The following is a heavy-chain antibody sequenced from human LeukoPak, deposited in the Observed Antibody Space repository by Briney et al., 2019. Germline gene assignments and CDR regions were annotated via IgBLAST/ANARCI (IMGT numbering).Heavy chain of an antibody. V-gene: IGHV3-30*02. CDR1: GFTFSSYG. D-gene: IGHD4-17*01. CDR2: IRYDGSNK. CDR3: ARVGRPPADDGYGDYGDDAFDI. Sequence: PGGSLRLSCAASGFTFSSYGMHWVRQAPGKGLEWVPFIRYDGSNKYYADSVKGRFTISRDNSKNTLYLQMNSLRAEDTAVYYCARVGRPPADDGYGDYGDDAFDIWGQGTMVTVSS. J-gene: IGHJ3*02.